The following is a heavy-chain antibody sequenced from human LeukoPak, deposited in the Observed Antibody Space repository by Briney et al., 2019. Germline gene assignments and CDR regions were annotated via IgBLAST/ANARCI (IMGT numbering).Heavy chain of an antibody. J-gene: IGHJ4*02. CDR3: TDSGTVAGTPFDY. D-gene: IGHD6-19*01. Sequence: GGSLRLSCAASGFTFSNAWMSWVRQAPGKGLEWVGRIKSKTDGGTTDYAAPVKGRFTISRDDSKNTLYLQMNSLKTEDTAVYYCTDSGTVAGTPFDYWGQGTLVTVSS. CDR1: GFTFSNAW. V-gene: IGHV3-15*01. CDR2: IKSKTDGGTT.